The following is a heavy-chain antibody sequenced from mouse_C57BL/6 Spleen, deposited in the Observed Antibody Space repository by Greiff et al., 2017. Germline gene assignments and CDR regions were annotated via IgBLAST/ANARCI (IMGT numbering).Heavy chain of an antibody. V-gene: IGHV1-55*01. Sequence: VQLQQSGAELVKPGASVKMSCKASGYTFTSYWITWVKQRPGQGLEWIGDIYPGSGSTNYNEKFKSKATLTVDTSSSTAYMQLSSLTSEDSAIYFCARSGTTVVATGYFDYWGQGTTLTVSS. J-gene: IGHJ2*01. CDR2: IYPGSGST. CDR3: ARSGTTVVATGYFDY. D-gene: IGHD1-1*01. CDR1: GYTFTSYW.